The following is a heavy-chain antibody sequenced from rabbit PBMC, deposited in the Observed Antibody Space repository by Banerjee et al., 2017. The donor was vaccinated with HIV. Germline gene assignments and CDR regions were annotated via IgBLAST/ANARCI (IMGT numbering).Heavy chain of an antibody. CDR2: IDGGSSGST. V-gene: IGHV1S40*01. J-gene: IGHJ4*01. D-gene: IGHD6-1*01. CDR1: GFTFSSYW. Sequence: QSLEESGGDLVQPEGSLTLTCKASGFTFSSYWMSWVRQAPGKGLEWIALIDGGSSGSTYYASWAKGRFTISKTSSTTVTLHMTSLTAADTATYFCAREGTGYGGYGYGNTHNLWGPGTLVTVS. CDR3: AREGTGYGGYGYGNTHNL.